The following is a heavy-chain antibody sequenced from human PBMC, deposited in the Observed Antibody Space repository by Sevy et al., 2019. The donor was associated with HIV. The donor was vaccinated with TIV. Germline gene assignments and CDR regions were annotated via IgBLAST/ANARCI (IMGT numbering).Heavy chain of an antibody. CDR2: ISGSGGYT. V-gene: IGHV3-23*01. CDR1: TFNFNSHA. D-gene: IGHD2-21*02. J-gene: IGHJ4*02. Sequence: GGSLRLSCAASTFNFNSHAMRWVRQAPGMGLEWVSTISGSGGYTYYADSVKGRFTVSRDNSRNTVDLEMNSLRVEDKAIYYCSNRGVVTLPGFHYRGPATLVTVSS. CDR3: SNRGVVTLPGFHY.